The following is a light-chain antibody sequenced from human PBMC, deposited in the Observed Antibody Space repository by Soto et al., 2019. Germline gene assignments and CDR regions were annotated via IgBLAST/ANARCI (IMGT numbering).Light chain of an antibody. CDR3: QQYNRFSTWT. J-gene: IGKJ1*01. Sequence: DIQMTQSPSTLSASVGDRVTMTCRVSQSISYYLAWYQKKPGKAPKVLIWNASSLQRGVPSRFSGSGSGTEFTLTISSLLPDDFATYYCQQYNRFSTWTFGQGTKVDIK. CDR2: NAS. CDR1: QSISYY. V-gene: IGKV1-5*01.